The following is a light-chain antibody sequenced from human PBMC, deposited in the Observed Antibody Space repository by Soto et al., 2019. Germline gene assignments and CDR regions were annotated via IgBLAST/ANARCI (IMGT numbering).Light chain of an antibody. CDR1: QSVSSDS. V-gene: IGKV3-20*01. J-gene: IGKJ1*01. Sequence: DIVLTQSPGTLSLSPGERASLSCRASQSVSSDSLAWYQQTPGQPPRFLIYGASSRATGIPDRFSASGSGTDFTLTISRLEPEDFAVYYCQQYGTSPTTFGPGTKVDIK. CDR2: GAS. CDR3: QQYGTSPTT.